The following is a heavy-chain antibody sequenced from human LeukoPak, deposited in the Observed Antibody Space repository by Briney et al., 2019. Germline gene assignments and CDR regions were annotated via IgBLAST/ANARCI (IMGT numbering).Heavy chain of an antibody. CDR1: GGSFSDYY. CDR3: ARGGPIGQLWSWY. V-gene: IGHV4-34*01. Sequence: KPSETLSPTCAVYGGSFSDYYWSWIRQPPGKGLEWIGEINHSGSTNYNPSLKSRVTISVDTSKNQFSLKLSSVTAADTAVYYCARGGPIGQLWSWYWGQGTLVTVSS. J-gene: IGHJ4*02. CDR2: INHSGST. D-gene: IGHD5-18*01.